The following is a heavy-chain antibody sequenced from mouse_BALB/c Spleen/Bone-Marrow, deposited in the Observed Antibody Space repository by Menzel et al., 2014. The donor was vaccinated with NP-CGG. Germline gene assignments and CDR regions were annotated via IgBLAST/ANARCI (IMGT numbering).Heavy chain of an antibody. V-gene: IGHV14-3*02. CDR2: IDPANGNT. Sequence: VQLQQSGAVLVKPGASVKLSCTASGFNIKDTYMHWVKQRPEQGLEWIGRIDPANGNTKYDPKFQGKATITADRSSNTAYLQLSSLTSEDTAVYYCASYYRYDRRFAYWGQGTLVTVSA. CDR3: ASYYRYDRRFAY. D-gene: IGHD2-14*01. J-gene: IGHJ3*01. CDR1: GFNIKDTY.